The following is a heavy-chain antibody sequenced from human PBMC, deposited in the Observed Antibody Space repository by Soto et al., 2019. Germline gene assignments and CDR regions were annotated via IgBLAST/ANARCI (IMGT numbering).Heavy chain of an antibody. J-gene: IGHJ3*02. V-gene: IGHV4-34*01. CDR2: INHSGST. CDR3: ARVKLLAFDI. Sequence: QVQLQQWGAGLLKPSETLSLTCAVYGGSFSGYYWSWIRQPPGKGLEWIGEINHSGSTNYNPSLKSRGTISVDTSKNQFSLKLSSVTAADTAVYYCARVKLLAFDIWGQGTMVTVSS. CDR1: GGSFSGYY.